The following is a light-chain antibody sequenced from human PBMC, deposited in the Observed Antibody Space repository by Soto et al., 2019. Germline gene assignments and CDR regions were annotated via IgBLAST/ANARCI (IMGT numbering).Light chain of an antibody. J-gene: IGLJ2*01. CDR1: SSDVGGYNL. CDR3: SSYGGSTTSDVV. CDR2: EGS. V-gene: IGLV2-23*01. Sequence: QSALTQPASVSGSPGQSITMSCTGTSSDVGGYNLVSWYQQHPGKAPKLMIYEGSKRPSGVSNRFSGSKSGNTASLTISGLQAEDEADYYCSSYGGSTTSDVVFGGGTQLTVL.